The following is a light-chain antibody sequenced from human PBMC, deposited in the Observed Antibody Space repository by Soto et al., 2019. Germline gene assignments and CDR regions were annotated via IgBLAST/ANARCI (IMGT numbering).Light chain of an antibody. V-gene: IGLV2-14*01. J-gene: IGLJ2*01. Sequence: QSVLTQPASVSGSPGQSITISCTGTSSDIGGYNYVSWCQQHPGKAPKLMIYDVTNRPSGVSNRFSGSKSGNTASLTISGLQAEDEADYYCSSYTDTGTYVVFGGGTKVTVL. CDR3: SSYTDTGTYVV. CDR2: DVT. CDR1: SSDIGGYNY.